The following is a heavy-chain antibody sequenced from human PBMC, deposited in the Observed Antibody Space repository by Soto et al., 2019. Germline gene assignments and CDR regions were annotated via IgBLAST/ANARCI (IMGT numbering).Heavy chain of an antibody. D-gene: IGHD6-19*01. CDR2: ISSSSSYI. CDR1: GFVFNMYW. J-gene: IGHJ4*02. CDR3: ARTYSSGWYFDY. V-gene: IGHV3-21*01. Sequence: GSLRLSCAASGFVFNMYWMHWVRQAPGKGLEWVSSISSSSSYIYYADSVKGRFTISRDHAKNSLYLQMNSLRAEDTAVYYCARTYSSGWYFDYWGQGTLVTVSS.